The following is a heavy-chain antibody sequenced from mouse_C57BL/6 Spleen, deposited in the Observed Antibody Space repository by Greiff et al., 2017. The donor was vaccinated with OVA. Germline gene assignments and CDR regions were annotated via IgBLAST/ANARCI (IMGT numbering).Heavy chain of an antibody. J-gene: IGHJ4*01. CDR3: TRYFGNYGSYAMDY. D-gene: IGHD2-1*01. CDR2: IDPETGGN. CDR1: GYTFTDYE. Sequence: QVQLQQSGAELVRPGASVTLSCKASGYTFTDYEMHWVKQTPVHGLEWIGAIDPETGGNAYNQKFKGKAILTADKSSSTAYMELRSLTSEDSAVYYCTRYFGNYGSYAMDYWGQGTSVTVSS. V-gene: IGHV1-15*01.